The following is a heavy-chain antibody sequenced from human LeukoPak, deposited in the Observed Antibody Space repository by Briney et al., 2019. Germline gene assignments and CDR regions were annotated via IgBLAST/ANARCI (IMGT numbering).Heavy chain of an antibody. CDR3: AKDAPVNYGAFDI. V-gene: IGHV1-46*01. Sequence: ASVKVSCKGSGYTFTSYYMHWVRQAPGQGLEWMGIINPSGGSTSYAQKFQGRVTMTRDTSTSTVYMELSSLRSEDTAVYYCAKDAPVNYGAFDIWGQGTMVTVSS. CDR2: INPSGGST. CDR1: GYTFTSYY. D-gene: IGHD4-11*01. J-gene: IGHJ3*02.